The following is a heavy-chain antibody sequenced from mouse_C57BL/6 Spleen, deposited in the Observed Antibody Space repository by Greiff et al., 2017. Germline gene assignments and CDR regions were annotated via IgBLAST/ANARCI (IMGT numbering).Heavy chain of an antibody. V-gene: IGHV5-17*01. J-gene: IGHJ4*01. CDR3: ARRLNYYAMDY. Sequence: EVKLMESGGGLVKPGGSLKLSCAASGFTFSDYGMHWVRQAPEKGLEWVAYISSGSSTIYYADKVKGRFTISRDNAKNTLFLQMTSLRSEDTAMYYCARRLNYYAMDYWGQGTSVTVSS. CDR2: ISSGSSTI. CDR1: GFTFSDYG.